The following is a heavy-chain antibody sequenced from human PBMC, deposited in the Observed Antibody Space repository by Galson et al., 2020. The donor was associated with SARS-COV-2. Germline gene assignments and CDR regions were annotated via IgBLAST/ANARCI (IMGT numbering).Heavy chain of an antibody. Sequence: ASVTVSCKAYGFTFNGYYIHWVRQAPGQGLEWMGWINLKSGGTESTEKFQDRVSMTWDTSISTAYMEIRNLRSDDSAVYYCARTYSSGPLDSWGQGSLVTVSS. V-gene: IGHV1-2*02. CDR2: INLKSGGT. J-gene: IGHJ4*02. CDR1: GFTFNGYY. D-gene: IGHD6-19*01. CDR3: ARTYSSGPLDS.